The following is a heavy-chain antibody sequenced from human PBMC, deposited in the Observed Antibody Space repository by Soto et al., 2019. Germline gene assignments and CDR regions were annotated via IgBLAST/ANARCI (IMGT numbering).Heavy chain of an antibody. CDR2: ISYDGSNK. J-gene: IGHJ6*02. D-gene: IGHD6-19*01. Sequence: HPGGSLRLSCAASGFTFSSYGMHWVRQAPGKGLEWVAVISYDGSNKYYADSVKGRFTISRDNSKNTLYLQMNSLRAEDTAVYYCAKDFDSSGWYRRYYYYGMDVWGQGTTVTVSS. V-gene: IGHV3-30*18. CDR3: AKDFDSSGWYRRYYYYGMDV. CDR1: GFTFSSYG.